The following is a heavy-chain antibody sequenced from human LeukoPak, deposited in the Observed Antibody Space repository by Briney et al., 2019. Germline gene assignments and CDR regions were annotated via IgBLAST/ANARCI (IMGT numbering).Heavy chain of an antibody. CDR2: ISGYNGNT. Sequence: GASVKVSCKASGYTFTSYGISWVRQAPGQGLEWMGWISGYNGNTKYAQKLQGRVAMTTDTSTSAAYMELRSLRSDDTAVYYCARSHRTYDILAGYPRQSKNYYMDVWGKGTTVTISS. D-gene: IGHD3-9*01. J-gene: IGHJ6*03. CDR1: GYTFTSYG. V-gene: IGHV1-18*01. CDR3: ARSHRTYDILAGYPRQSKNYYMDV.